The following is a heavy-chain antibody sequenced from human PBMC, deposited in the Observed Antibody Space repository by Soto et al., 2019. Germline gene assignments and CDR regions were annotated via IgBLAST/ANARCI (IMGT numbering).Heavy chain of an antibody. CDR2: IRSKAYGGTT. Sequence: GGSLRLSCTASGFTFGDYAMSWFRQAPGKGLEWVGFIRSKAYGGTTEYAASVKGRFTISRDDSKSIAYLQMNSLKTEDTAVYYCTFDGSYYAFDIWGQGTMVTVSS. CDR3: TFDGSYYAFDI. V-gene: IGHV3-49*03. CDR1: GFTFGDYA. J-gene: IGHJ3*02. D-gene: IGHD1-26*01.